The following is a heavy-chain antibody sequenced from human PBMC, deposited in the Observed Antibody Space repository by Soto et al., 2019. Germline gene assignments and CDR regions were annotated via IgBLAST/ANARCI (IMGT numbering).Heavy chain of an antibody. CDR2: IRSKANSYAT. CDR3: TTRGYTYYYGMDV. J-gene: IGHJ6*02. D-gene: IGHD5-12*01. Sequence: EVQLVESGGGLVQPGGSLKLSCAASGFTFSGSAMHWVRQASGKGLEWVGRIRSKANSYATAYAASVKGRFTISRDDSKNTAYLQMNSLTTEDTAVYYCTTRGYTYYYGMDVWGQGTTVTVSS. V-gene: IGHV3-73*02. CDR1: GFTFSGSA.